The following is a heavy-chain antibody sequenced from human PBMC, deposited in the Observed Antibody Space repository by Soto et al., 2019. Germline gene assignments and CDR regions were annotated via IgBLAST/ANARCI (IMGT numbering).Heavy chain of an antibody. V-gene: IGHV1-18*01. J-gene: IGHJ3*02. D-gene: IGHD1-26*01. CDR1: GYTFTSYG. CDR3: AREHSGSYYGDIAFDI. CDR2: ISAYNGNT. Sequence: QVQLVQSGAEVKKPGASVKVSCKASGYTFTSYGISWVRQAPGQGLAWMGWISAYNGNTNYAQKLQVRVTMTTDTSTSTAYMELRSLRSDDTAVYYCAREHSGSYYGDIAFDIWGQGTMVTVSS.